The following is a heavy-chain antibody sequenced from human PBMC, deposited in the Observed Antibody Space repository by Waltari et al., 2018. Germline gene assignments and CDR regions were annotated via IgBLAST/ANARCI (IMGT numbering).Heavy chain of an antibody. CDR3: ASRVTATNYYFDN. Sequence: QVQPQESGAGLVKPSETLSLTCTVFDYSISSDYYWGWIRQPPGKGLEWIGTILQDGRTYYNPSLKSRVTTSVDTSKNQFSLKLSSVTAADTAVYYCASRVTATNYYFDNWGQGTLVTVSS. CDR2: ILQDGRT. CDR1: DYSISSDYY. D-gene: IGHD2-15*01. J-gene: IGHJ4*02. V-gene: IGHV4-38-2*02.